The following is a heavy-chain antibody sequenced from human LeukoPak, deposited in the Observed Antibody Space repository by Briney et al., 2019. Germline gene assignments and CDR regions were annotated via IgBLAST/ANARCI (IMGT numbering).Heavy chain of an antibody. Sequence: SQTLSLTCTVSGGSISSGGYYWSWIRQHPGKGLEWIGYIYYSGSTYYNPSLKSRVTISLDTSKNQFSLKLSSVTAADTAVYYCARAYSSSWYFDYWGQGTLVTVSS. CDR2: IYYSGST. CDR3: ARAYSSSWYFDY. J-gene: IGHJ4*02. CDR1: GGSISSGGYY. V-gene: IGHV4-31*03. D-gene: IGHD6-13*01.